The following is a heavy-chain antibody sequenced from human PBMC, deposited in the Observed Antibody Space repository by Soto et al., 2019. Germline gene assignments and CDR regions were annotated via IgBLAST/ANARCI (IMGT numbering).Heavy chain of an antibody. J-gene: IGHJ3*02. Sequence: SVKVSCKASGGTFSSYAISWARQAPGQGLEWMGGIIPIFGTANYAQKFQGRVTITADESTSTAYMELSSLRSEDTAVYYCARKDSSSWYDAFDIWGQGTMVTVSS. CDR3: ARKDSSSWYDAFDI. V-gene: IGHV1-69*13. D-gene: IGHD6-13*01. CDR2: IIPIFGTA. CDR1: GGTFSSYA.